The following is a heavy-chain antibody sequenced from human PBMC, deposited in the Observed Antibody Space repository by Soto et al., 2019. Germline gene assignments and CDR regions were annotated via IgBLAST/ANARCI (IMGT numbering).Heavy chain of an antibody. CDR3: ARDSPLWFGELLGVMDV. J-gene: IGHJ6*02. CDR1: GFTFSYYY. Sequence: PGGSLRLSCAASGFTFSYYYMIWIRQAPGKGLEWVSYISSSSSYTNYADSVKGRFTISRDNAKNSLYLQMNSLRAEDTAVYYCARDSPLWFGELLGVMDVWGQGTTVTVSS. D-gene: IGHD3-10*01. CDR2: ISSSSSYT. V-gene: IGHV3-11*06.